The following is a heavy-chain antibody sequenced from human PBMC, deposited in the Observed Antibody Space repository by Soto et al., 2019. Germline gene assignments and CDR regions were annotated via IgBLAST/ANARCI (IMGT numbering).Heavy chain of an antibody. Sequence: ASVKVSCKASGYTFTGYYMHWVRQAPGQGLEWMGWINPNSGGTNYAQKFQGWVTMTRDTSISTAYRELSRLRSDDTAVYYCARDAVLRYFDCFPRGEGYYYGMDVWGQGTTVTVSS. CDR2: INPNSGGT. J-gene: IGHJ6*02. D-gene: IGHD3-9*01. V-gene: IGHV1-2*04. CDR1: GYTFTGYY. CDR3: ARDAVLRYFDCFPRGEGYYYGMDV.